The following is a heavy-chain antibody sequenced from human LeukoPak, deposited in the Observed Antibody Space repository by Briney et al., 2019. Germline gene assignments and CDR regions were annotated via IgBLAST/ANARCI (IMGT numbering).Heavy chain of an antibody. D-gene: IGHD2-15*01. CDR3: ARTNSLYYYYYMDV. V-gene: IGHV1-18*01. Sequence: AASVKVSCKASGYTFTSYGISWVRQAPGQGLEWMGWISAYNGNTNYAQKLQGRVTMTTDTSTSTAYMELRSLRSDDTAVYYCARTNSLYYYYYMDVWGKGTTVTVSS. CDR1: GYTFTSYG. CDR2: ISAYNGNT. J-gene: IGHJ6*03.